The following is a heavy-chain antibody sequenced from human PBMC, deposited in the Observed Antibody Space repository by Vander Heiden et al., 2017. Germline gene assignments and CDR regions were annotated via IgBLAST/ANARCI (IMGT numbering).Heavy chain of an antibody. CDR3: AKTAGSDSSGYYYDF. D-gene: IGHD3-22*01. V-gene: IGHV3-53*01. J-gene: IGHJ4*02. CDR1: GFTVSSNY. CDR2: LYSSGTT. Sequence: EVQLVESGGGLIQPGGTLRLSCAASGFTVSSNYMTGVRQAPGKGLEWVSVLYSSGTTYYADSMEGRFIISRDNSKNTLYLQMNSLRAEDTAVYYCAKTAGSDSSGYYYDFWGQGTLVTVSS.